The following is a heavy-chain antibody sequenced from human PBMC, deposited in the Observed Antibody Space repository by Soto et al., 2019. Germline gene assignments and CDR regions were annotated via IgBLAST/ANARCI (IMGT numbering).Heavy chain of an antibody. CDR3: ARDMGYSNGHGFDY. CDR1: GFTSSTYG. V-gene: IGHV3-33*01. Sequence: PGGSLRLSCAASGFTSSTYGMHWVRQAPGKGLDWVALIWYDGSNKYYSDSVKGRFTISRDNSKNTLFLQMNSLRAEDTAVYYCARDMGYSNGHGFDYWGQGTLVTVSS. J-gene: IGHJ4*02. CDR2: IWYDGSNK. D-gene: IGHD6-19*01.